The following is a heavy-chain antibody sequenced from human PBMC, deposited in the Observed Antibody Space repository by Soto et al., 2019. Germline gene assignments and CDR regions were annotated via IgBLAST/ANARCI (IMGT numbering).Heavy chain of an antibody. Sequence: NPSETLSLTCTVSGGSISSSSYYWGWIRQPPGKGLEWIGSVYYSGSTYYNPSLKSRVTISVDTSKNQFSLKLSSVTAADTAVYYCASPIDDSTPYYGMDVWGQGTTVTVPS. CDR1: GGSISSSSYY. D-gene: IGHD3-3*01. CDR3: ASPIDDSTPYYGMDV. V-gene: IGHV4-39*01. J-gene: IGHJ6*02. CDR2: VYYSGST.